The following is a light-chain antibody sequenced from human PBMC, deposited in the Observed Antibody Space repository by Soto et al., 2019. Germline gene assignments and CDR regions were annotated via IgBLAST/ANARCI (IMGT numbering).Light chain of an antibody. CDR2: GAS. Sequence: EIVLTQSPGTLSLSTGVRVTLSCRASPSVSSSYLAWYQQKHGQAPRLLFDGASRRATGIPDRFSGGQSGTDFTLTASRLEPEDFAVEYCQDYGSSPYTFGQGNKLYIK. V-gene: IGKV3-20*01. CDR3: QDYGSSPYT. CDR1: PSVSSSY. J-gene: IGKJ2*01.